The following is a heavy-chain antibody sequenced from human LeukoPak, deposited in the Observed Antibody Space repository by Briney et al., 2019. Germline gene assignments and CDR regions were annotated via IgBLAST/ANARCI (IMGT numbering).Heavy chain of an antibody. CDR2: IYYSGST. CDR3: ARFRFGDYTHDY. V-gene: IGHV4-59*08. Sequence: PSETLSLTCTVSGGSVSSYYWSWIRQPPEKGLEWIGYIYYSGSTNYNPSLKSRVTISVDTSKNQFSLKLTSVTAADTAVYYCARFRFGDYTHDYWGQGTLVTVSS. J-gene: IGHJ4*02. CDR1: GGSVSSYY. D-gene: IGHD3-10*01.